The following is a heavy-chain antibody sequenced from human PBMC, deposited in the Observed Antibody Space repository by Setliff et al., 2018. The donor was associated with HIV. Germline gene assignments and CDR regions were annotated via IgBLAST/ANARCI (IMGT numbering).Heavy chain of an antibody. CDR3: ARGGSYSHGAFDI. CDR1: FTFSSYW. CDR2: INGDGSST. J-gene: IGHJ3*02. V-gene: IGHV3-74*01. Sequence: FTFSSYWMHWVRQAPGKGLVWVSRINGDGSSTTYADSVKGRFTISRDNAKNTLYLQMNSLRAEDTAVYYCARGGSYSHGAFDIWGQGTMVTVSS. D-gene: IGHD1-26*01.